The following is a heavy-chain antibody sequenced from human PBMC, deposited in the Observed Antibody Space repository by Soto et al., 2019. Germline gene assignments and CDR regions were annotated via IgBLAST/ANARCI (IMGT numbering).Heavy chain of an antibody. V-gene: IGHV1-69*01. CDR2: IIPMFRTT. Sequence: QVQLVQSGVEWKKLGSPGKVPGKALGGPLSGHRFSWVRQAPGQRLEWMGGIIPMFRTTNYARKFQGRLTITADGSTNTASMELTSLTSEDTAIYYCANEPNWGQGTLVTVSS. CDR1: GGPLSGHR. CDR3: ANEPN. J-gene: IGHJ4*02.